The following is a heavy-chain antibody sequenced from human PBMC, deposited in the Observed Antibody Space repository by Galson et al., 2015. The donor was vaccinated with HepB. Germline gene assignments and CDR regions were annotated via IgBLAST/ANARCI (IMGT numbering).Heavy chain of an antibody. CDR1: GFTFSSYW. V-gene: IGHV3-7*01. Sequence: SLRLSCAASGFTFSSYWMNWVRQAPGKGLEWVANIKQDGTEKYYADSVKVRFTISRDNAKNSLYVQMNSLRAEDTAFYYCARDYDPGARPLWYFDLWGRGTLVTVSS. J-gene: IGHJ2*01. CDR2: IKQDGTEK. CDR3: ARDYDPGARPLWYFDL. D-gene: IGHD3-3*01.